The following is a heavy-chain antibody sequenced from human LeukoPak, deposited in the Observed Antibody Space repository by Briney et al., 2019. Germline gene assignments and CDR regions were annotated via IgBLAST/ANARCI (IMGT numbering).Heavy chain of an antibody. D-gene: IGHD2-2*01. CDR2: IKTKTDGGTT. V-gene: IGHV3-15*01. CDR1: GFAFSSNG. CDR3: TTPPGGYCSTTTCYDWDY. Sequence: GGSLRLSCAASGFAFSSNGMHWVRQAPGKGLEWVGRIKTKTDGGTTDYAAPVKGRFTISRDDSKNTLYLQMNSLKTEDTAVYYCTTPPGGYCSTTTCYDWDYWGQGTLVTVSS. J-gene: IGHJ4*02.